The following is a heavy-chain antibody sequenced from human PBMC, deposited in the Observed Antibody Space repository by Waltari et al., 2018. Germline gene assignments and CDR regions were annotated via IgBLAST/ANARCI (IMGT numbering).Heavy chain of an antibody. CDR1: GYTFTGYY. CDR2: SNPNSGGT. J-gene: IGHJ4*02. Sequence: QVQLVQSGAEVKKPGASVKVSCKASGYTFTGYYMHWVRQAPGQGLEWMGWSNPNSGGTNYAQKLQGRVTMTRDTSISTAYMELSRLRSDDTAVYYCARGGGKWERGGYFDYWGQGTLVTVSS. CDR3: ARGGGKWERGGYFDY. V-gene: IGHV1-2*02. D-gene: IGHD1-26*01.